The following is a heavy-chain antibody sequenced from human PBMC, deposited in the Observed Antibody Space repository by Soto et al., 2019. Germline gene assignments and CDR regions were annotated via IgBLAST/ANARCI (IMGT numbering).Heavy chain of an antibody. CDR1: GYTFTGYY. Sequence: ASVKVSCKASGYTFTGYYMHWVRQAPGQGLEWMGWINPNSGGTNYAQKFQGWVTMTRDTSISTAYMELSRLRSDDTAVYYCARDHYCSGGSCSLRYFDYWGQGTLVTVPS. V-gene: IGHV1-2*04. D-gene: IGHD2-15*01. CDR3: ARDHYCSGGSCSLRYFDY. CDR2: INPNSGGT. J-gene: IGHJ4*02.